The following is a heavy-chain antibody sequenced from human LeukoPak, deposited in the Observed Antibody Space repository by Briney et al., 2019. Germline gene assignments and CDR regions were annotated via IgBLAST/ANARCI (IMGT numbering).Heavy chain of an antibody. J-gene: IGHJ6*02. CDR1: GYTFTGYY. CDR3: ARAVGATVGYYYYGMDV. D-gene: IGHD1-26*01. V-gene: IGHV1-2*02. CDR2: INPNSGGT. Sequence: ASVKVSCKASGYTFTGYYMHWVRQAPRQGLEWMGWINPNSGGTNYAQKFQGRVTMTRDTSISTAYMELSRLRSDDTAVYYCARAVGATVGYYYYGMDVWGQGTTVTVSS.